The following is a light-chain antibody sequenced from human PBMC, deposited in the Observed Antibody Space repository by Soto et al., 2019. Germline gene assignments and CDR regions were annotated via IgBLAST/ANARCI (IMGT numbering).Light chain of an antibody. J-gene: IGKJ4*01. V-gene: IGKV3-20*01. CDR1: QSVTNSY. CDR3: QQYGRSLT. CDR2: DAS. Sequence: EIVLTQSPGTLSLSPGERATLSCRASQSVTNSYLAWYQQKPGQAPRLFIYDASRRATGIPDRFSGSGSGTDFTLSISRRQPEDFAVYYCQQYGRSLTFGGGTKVEIK.